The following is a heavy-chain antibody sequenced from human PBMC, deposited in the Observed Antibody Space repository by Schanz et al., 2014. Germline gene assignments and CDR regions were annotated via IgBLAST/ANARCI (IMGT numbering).Heavy chain of an antibody. V-gene: IGHV3-53*01. J-gene: IGHJ3*01. CDR1: GFTVNTNY. Sequence: EVQLVESGGGLIHPGGYLRLSCAVSGFTVNTNYMTWVRQAPGKGLECVSILYIRSTYYADSVKGRFTISRDNSKNMVSLQMNSLRVEDTAIYYCARDEGKDGYNLAFDVWGQGTLVTVSS. CDR3: ARDEGKDGYNLAFDV. D-gene: IGHD5-12*01. CDR2: LYIRST.